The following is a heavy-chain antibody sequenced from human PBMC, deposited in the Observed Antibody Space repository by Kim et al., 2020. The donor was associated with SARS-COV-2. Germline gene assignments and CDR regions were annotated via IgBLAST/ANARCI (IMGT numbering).Heavy chain of an antibody. D-gene: IGHD3-10*02. CDR2: GGES. V-gene: IGHV3-7*01. CDR3: ARSVFGDNY. Sequence: GGESYYVDSGKGRFTISRDNAKNSLYLQRNSLRVEDTAVYYCARSVFGDNYWGQGTLVSVSS. J-gene: IGHJ4*02.